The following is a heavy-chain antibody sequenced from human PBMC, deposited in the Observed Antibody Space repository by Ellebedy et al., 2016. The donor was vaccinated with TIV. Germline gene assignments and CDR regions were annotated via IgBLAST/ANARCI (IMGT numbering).Heavy chain of an antibody. V-gene: IGHV5-51*01. Sequence: PGGSLRLSCKASGYNFASYWIAWVRQMPGKGLEWMGIIYPHDFDIRYSPSFQGQVTISADKSITTAYLQWSSLKASDSAIYYCTRRMVRGRGFDYWGQGALVTVSS. J-gene: IGHJ4*02. CDR3: TRRMVRGRGFDY. CDR2: IYPHDFDI. D-gene: IGHD3-10*01. CDR1: GYNFASYW.